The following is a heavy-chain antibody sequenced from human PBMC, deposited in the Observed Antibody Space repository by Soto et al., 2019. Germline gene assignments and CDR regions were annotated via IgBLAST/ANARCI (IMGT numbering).Heavy chain of an antibody. V-gene: IGHV3-21*01. D-gene: IGHD5-18*01. J-gene: IGHJ6*02. Sequence: EVQLVESGGGLVKPGGSLRLSCAASGFTFSTYSMNWVRQAPGKGLEWVSSISSSSGYIYYADSVKGRFTISRYDAKNSLSLQMNSLRAEDTAVYYCARVRSYSYGQGYGMDVWGQGTTVTVSS. CDR3: ARVRSYSYGQGYGMDV. CDR1: GFTFSTYS. CDR2: ISSSSGYI.